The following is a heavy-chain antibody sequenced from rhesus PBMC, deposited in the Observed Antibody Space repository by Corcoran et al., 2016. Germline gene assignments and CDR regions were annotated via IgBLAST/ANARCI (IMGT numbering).Heavy chain of an antibody. CDR3: ARIPVLVVVATNSLDV. J-gene: IGHJ5-2*02. D-gene: IGHD2-21*01. Sequence: QVQLQESGPGLVKPSETLSLTCAVSGGSFSSYWWGWIRQPPGKGLEWIGSIYGSSGSTESTPSLKSRATISRATSKNQFSLKRSSVTAADTAVYYCARIPVLVVVATNSLDVWGRGVLVTVSS. V-gene: IGHV4-160*01. CDR2: IYGSSGST. CDR1: GGSFSSYW.